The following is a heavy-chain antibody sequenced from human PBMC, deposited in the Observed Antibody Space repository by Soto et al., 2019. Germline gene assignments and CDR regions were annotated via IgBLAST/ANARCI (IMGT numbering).Heavy chain of an antibody. CDR1: GFTFSSYA. J-gene: IGHJ5*02. CDR2: IRDSSGTT. D-gene: IGHD3-22*01. Sequence: EVQLLESGGDLVQPGGSLRLSCVVSGFTFSSYAMSWVRQAPGKGLEWVSSIRDSSGTTYYADSVKGRFTISRDNSKNTLFLQMDSLRADDTAIYYCAKALDRGAYYRFDLWGQGTLVIVSS. V-gene: IGHV3-23*01. CDR3: AKALDRGAYYRFDL.